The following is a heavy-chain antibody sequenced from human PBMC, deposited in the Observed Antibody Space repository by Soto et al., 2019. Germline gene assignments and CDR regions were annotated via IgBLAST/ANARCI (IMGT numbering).Heavy chain of an antibody. V-gene: IGHV3-7*03. D-gene: IGHD2-15*01. CDR3: ARVSIEGYSHDHINLYRNFDS. Sequence: PGGSLRLSCAASGFTFTNYWMTWVRQAPGKGLQWVANIKGDGSEKNYVDSVKGRFTISRDNAKNSVYLQMNSLRAEDTAVYYCARVSIEGYSHDHINLYRNFDSWGQGTLVTVSS. J-gene: IGHJ4*02. CDR2: IKGDGSEK. CDR1: GFTFTNYW.